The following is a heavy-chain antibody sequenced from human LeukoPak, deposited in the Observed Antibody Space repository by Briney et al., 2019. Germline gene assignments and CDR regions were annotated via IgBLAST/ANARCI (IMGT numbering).Heavy chain of an antibody. CDR3: ARRAGAYSHPYDY. V-gene: IGHV3-NL1*01. J-gene: IGHJ4*02. CDR1: GFIFGNYG. Sequence: GGSLRLSCAASGFIFGNYGMHWVRQAPGKGLEWVSFIYSGSTHYSDSVKGRFTISRDNSKNTLYLQMNSLRAEDTAVYYCARRAGAYSHPYDYWGQGTLVTVSS. D-gene: IGHD4/OR15-4a*01. CDR2: IYSGST.